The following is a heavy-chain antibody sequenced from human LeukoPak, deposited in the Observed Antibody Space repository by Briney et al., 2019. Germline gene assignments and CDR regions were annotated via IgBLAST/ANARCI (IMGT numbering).Heavy chain of an antibody. J-gene: IGHJ4*02. CDR2: ISYDATKT. CDR1: GFIFRNHA. CDR3: AREEYGKYYLDY. D-gene: IGHD6-6*01. Sequence: PGGSLRLSCAASGFIFRNHAMHWVRQAPGKGLEWVAVISYDATKTYYADSVKGRFTISRDNSKNTLYLQMDSLRVEDTAVYYCAREEYGKYYLDYWGQGTLLTVSS. V-gene: IGHV3-30-3*01.